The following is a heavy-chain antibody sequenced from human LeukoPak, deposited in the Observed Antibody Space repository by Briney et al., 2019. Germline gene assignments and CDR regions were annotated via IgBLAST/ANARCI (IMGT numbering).Heavy chain of an antibody. CDR3: AKIPRFYYDSTGDFDC. Sequence: GGSLRLSCAASGFTLSSYAMSWVRQAPGKGLEWVSTIGRSVVSTFYSDSVKGRFTISRDSSKDTLYLQMNSLRVEDTAVYYCAKIPRFYYDSTGDFDCWGQGTLVTVSA. CDR1: GFTLSSYA. J-gene: IGHJ4*02. D-gene: IGHD3-22*01. V-gene: IGHV3-23*01. CDR2: IGRSVVST.